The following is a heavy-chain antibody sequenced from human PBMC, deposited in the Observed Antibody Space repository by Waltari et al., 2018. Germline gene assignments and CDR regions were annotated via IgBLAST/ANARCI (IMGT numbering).Heavy chain of an antibody. J-gene: IGHJ4*02. V-gene: IGHV4-59*12. CDR1: DGSLSSYY. CDR2: VHYSGST. CDR3: ARGMTTVTD. D-gene: IGHD4-17*01. Sequence: QVQLQESGPGLVKPSETLSLTGSIFDGSLSSYYWTWIRQPPGKGLEWIGYVHYSGSTNYNPSLKSRVTISVDTSKNQFSLKLSSVTAPDTAVYYCARGMTTVTDWGQGTLVTVSS.